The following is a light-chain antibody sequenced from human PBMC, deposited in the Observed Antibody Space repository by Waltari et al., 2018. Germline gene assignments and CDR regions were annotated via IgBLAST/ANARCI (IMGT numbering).Light chain of an antibody. V-gene: IGLV2-14*01. CDR1: NSDIGNYDF. J-gene: IGLJ1*01. CDR2: VVT. Sequence: QSALTQPASVTGSPGQSITITCTGSNSDIGNYDFVSWYQQHPGPAPKLLIFVVTARPSGVSDRFSGSKSGSAASLTISGLLPEDEAIYFCASYTSRSPVAIFGSGTKV. CDR3: ASYTSRSPVAI.